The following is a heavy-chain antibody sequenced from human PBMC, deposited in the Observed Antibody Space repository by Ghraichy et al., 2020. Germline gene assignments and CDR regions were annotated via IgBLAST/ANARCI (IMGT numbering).Heavy chain of an antibody. CDR3: AKIYASGSYYRWFAY. D-gene: IGHD3-10*01. Sequence: GESLNISCAASGVTFSSSWMTWVRQAPGKGLEWVANIKEDGSEIHYVDSVNGRFAISRDNAKNSLFLQMNSLRADDTAVYYCAKIYASGSYYRWFAYWGRGTLFIFAS. V-gene: IGHV3-7*03. CDR1: GVTFSSSW. CDR2: IKEDGSEI. J-gene: IGHJ4*01.